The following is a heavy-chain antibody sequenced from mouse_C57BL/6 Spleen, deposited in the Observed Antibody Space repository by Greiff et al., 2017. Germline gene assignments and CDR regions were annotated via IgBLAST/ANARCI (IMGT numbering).Heavy chain of an antibody. J-gene: IGHJ3*01. Sequence: LQQSGPGLVQPSQSLSITCTVSGFSLTSYGVHWVRQSPGKGLEWLGVIWCGGSTDYNAAFISRLSISKDNSKSQVFFKMNSLQADDTAIYYCATRSDYYGSSYPFAYWGQGTLVTVSA. V-gene: IGHV2-2*01. CDR2: IWCGGST. CDR3: ATRSDYYGSSYPFAY. D-gene: IGHD1-1*01. CDR1: GFSLTSYG.